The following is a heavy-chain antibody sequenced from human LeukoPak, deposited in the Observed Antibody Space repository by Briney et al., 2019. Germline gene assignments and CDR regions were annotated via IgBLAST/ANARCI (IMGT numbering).Heavy chain of an antibody. CDR3: AKWDTYYDSSGYYFY. J-gene: IGHJ4*02. CDR1: GFTFSSYG. Sequence: PGGSLRLSCAASGFTFSSYGMSWARQAPGKGLEWVSAISGSGGSTYYADSVKGRFTISRDNSKNTLYLQMNSLRAEDTAVYYCAKWDTYYDSSGYYFYWGQGTLVTVSS. D-gene: IGHD3-22*01. CDR2: ISGSGGST. V-gene: IGHV3-23*01.